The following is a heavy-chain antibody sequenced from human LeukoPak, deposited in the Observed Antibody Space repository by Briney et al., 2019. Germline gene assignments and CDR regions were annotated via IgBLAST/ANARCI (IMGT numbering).Heavy chain of an antibody. J-gene: IGHJ4*02. CDR2: INAGNGNT. CDR1: GYTFTSYA. CDR3: ARDYYDSSGYYPTSDY. V-gene: IGHV1-3*01. Sequence: GGSLRLSCAASGYTFTSYAMHWVRQAPGQRLEWMGWINAGNGNTKYSQKFQGRVTITRDTSASTAYMELSSLRSEDTAVYYCARDYYDSSGYYPTSDYWGQGTLVTVSS. D-gene: IGHD3-22*01.